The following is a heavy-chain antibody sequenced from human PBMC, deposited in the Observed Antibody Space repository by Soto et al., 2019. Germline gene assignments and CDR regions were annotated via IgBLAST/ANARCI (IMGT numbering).Heavy chain of an antibody. CDR1: GGSISSYY. Sequence: PSETLSLTCTVSGGSISSYYWSWIRQPPGKGLEWIGYIYYSGSTNYNPSLKSRVTISVDTSKNQFSLKLSSVTAADTAVYYCARQVGKYSSSWTLYYYGMDVWGQGTTVTVSS. J-gene: IGHJ6*02. CDR3: ARQVGKYSSSWTLYYYGMDV. CDR2: IYYSGST. D-gene: IGHD6-13*01. V-gene: IGHV4-59*08.